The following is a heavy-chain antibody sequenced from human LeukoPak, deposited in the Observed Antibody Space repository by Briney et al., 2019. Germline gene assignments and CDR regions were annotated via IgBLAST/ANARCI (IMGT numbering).Heavy chain of an antibody. CDR2: INPNSGGT. D-gene: IGHD3-22*01. CDR1: GYTFTGYY. J-gene: IGHJ3*02. Sequence: ASVKVSCKASGYTFTGYYMHWVRQAPGQGLEWMGWINPNSGGTNYAQKFQGRVTMTRDTSISTAYMELSRLRSDDTAVYYCARSRCDSSGYYYPYIAFDIWGQGTMVTVSS. V-gene: IGHV1-2*02. CDR3: ARSRCDSSGYYYPYIAFDI.